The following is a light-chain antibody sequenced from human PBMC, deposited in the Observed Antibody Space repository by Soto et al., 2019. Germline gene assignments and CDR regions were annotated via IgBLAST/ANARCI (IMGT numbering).Light chain of an antibody. CDR2: DVS. Sequence: YALTQPASVSGSPGQSITISCTGTSSDVGGYNYVSWYQQHPGKAPKLMIYDVSNRPSGVSNRFSGSKSGNTASLTISGLQAEDEADYYCRSYTSSSTLVVFGGGTKLTVL. J-gene: IGLJ2*01. CDR1: SSDVGGYNY. V-gene: IGLV2-14*01. CDR3: RSYTSSSTLVV.